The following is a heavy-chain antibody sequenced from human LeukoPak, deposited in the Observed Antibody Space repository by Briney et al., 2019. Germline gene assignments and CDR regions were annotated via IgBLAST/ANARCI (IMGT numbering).Heavy chain of an antibody. CDR3: AKDAVLLWFGELFPKPYNWFDP. CDR1: GFTFSSYG. V-gene: IGHV3-30*02. J-gene: IGHJ5*02. CDR2: IRYDGSNK. D-gene: IGHD3-10*01. Sequence: PGGSLRLSCAASGFTFSSYGMHWVRQAPGKGLEWVAFIRYDGSNKYYADSVKGRFTISRDNSKNTLYLQMNSLRAEDTAVYYCAKDAVLLWFGELFPKPYNWFDPWGQGTLVTVSS.